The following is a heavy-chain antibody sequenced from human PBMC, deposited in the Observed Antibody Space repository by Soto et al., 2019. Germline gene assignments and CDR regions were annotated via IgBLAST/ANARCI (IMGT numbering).Heavy chain of an antibody. Sequence: EVQLLESGGGLVQPGGSLRLSCAASGFTFSSYAMSWVRQAPGKGLEWVSAISGSGGTTYCADSVKGRFTISRDNSKNTLYLQMNSLRAEDTAVYYCAKDTEEWVSVKGAFDIWGQGTMVTVSS. J-gene: IGHJ3*02. CDR3: AKDTEEWVSVKGAFDI. CDR2: ISGSGGTT. D-gene: IGHD3-3*01. V-gene: IGHV3-23*01. CDR1: GFTFSSYA.